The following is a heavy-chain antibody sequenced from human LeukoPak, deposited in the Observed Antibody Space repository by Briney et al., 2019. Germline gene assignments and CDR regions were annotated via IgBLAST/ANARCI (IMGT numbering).Heavy chain of an antibody. D-gene: IGHD1-7*01. CDR3: AKTRNYVSDASDI. Sequence: PGGSPRLSCAASGFTFSSYAMSWVRQAPGKGLEWVSAISGSGGSTYYADSVKGRFTISRDNSKNTLYLQMNSLRAEDTAVYYCAKTRNYVSDASDIWGQGTMVTVSS. V-gene: IGHV3-23*01. J-gene: IGHJ3*02. CDR1: GFTFSSYA. CDR2: ISGSGGST.